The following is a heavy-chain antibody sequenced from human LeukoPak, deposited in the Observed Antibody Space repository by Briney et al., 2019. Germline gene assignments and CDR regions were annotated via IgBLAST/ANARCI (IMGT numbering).Heavy chain of an antibody. J-gene: IGHJ5*02. V-gene: IGHV4-39*01. CDR3: ARHATARGGDWFDP. CDR2: IYYSRST. D-gene: IGHD3-10*01. CDR1: GGSISSSSYY. Sequence: SETLSLTCTVSGGSISSSSYYWGWIRQPPGKGLEWIGSIYYSRSTYYNPSLKSRVTISVDTSKNQFSLKLSSVTAADTAVYYCARHATARGGDWFDPWGQGTLVTVSS.